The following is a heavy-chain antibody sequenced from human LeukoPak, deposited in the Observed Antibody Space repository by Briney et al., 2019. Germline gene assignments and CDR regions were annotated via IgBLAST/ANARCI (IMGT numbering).Heavy chain of an antibody. V-gene: IGHV1-69*06. CDR3: AREISSSSGSPFDF. CDR1: GGTFSSYA. Sequence: SVKVSCKASGGTFSSYAISWVRQAPGQGLEWMGGIIPIFGTANYAQKFQGRVTITADKSTSTAYMELSSLRSEDTAVYYCAREISSSSGSPFDFWGQGTLVTVSS. D-gene: IGHD6-6*01. J-gene: IGHJ4*02. CDR2: IIPIFGTA.